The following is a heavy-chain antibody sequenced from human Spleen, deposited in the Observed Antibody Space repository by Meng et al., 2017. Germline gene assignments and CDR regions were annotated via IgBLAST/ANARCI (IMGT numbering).Heavy chain of an antibody. CDR1: GFIFSNAW. V-gene: IGHV3-15*01. D-gene: IGHD4-17*01. CDR2: MKSNVDGGTV. Sequence: GESLKISCAGSGFIFSNAWMTWVRQAPGKGLEWIGRMKSNVDGGTVDYAAAVKGRFFILRDDSENTFYLQMNSLRAEDTAVYYCARVPDGDYVLNFDYWGQGTLVTVSS. J-gene: IGHJ4*02. CDR3: ARVPDGDYVLNFDY.